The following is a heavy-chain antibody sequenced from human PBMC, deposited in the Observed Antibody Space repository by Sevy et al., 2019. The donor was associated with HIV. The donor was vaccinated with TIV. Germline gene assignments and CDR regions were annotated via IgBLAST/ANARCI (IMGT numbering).Heavy chain of an antibody. CDR2: SYYRSTWHK. CDR1: GDSVSRNGAA. Sequence: SQTLSLTCVISGDSVSRNGAAWNWIRQSPSRVLEWLGRSYYRSTWHKDYAISVKSRLTITPDTSKNQFFLQLNSVTPEDTAMYYCARAVAGVYYFDYWGQGTLVTVSS. CDR3: ARAVAGVYYFDY. V-gene: IGHV6-1*01. J-gene: IGHJ4*02. D-gene: IGHD6-19*01.